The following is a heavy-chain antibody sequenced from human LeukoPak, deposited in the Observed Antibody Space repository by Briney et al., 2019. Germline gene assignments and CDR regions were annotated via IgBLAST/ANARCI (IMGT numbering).Heavy chain of an antibody. CDR1: GFTFSSHW. J-gene: IGHJ4*02. V-gene: IGHV3-21*01. CDR2: ISSSSSYI. D-gene: IGHD3-10*01. CDR3: ARDKAGSGSYYNGFDY. Sequence: GGSLRLSCAASGFTFSSHWMTWVRQAPGKGLEWVSSISSSSSYIYYADSVKGRFTISRDNAKNSLYLQMNSLRAEDTAVYYCARDKAGSGSYYNGFDYWGQGTLVTVSS.